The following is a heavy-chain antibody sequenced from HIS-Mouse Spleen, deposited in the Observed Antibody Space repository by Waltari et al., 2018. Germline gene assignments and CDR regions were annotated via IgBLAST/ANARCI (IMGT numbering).Heavy chain of an antibody. V-gene: IGHV3-30*18. J-gene: IGHJ4*02. CDR1: GFTFSRYG. CDR2: ISYDGRNK. D-gene: IGHD6-19*01. Sequence: QVQLVESGGGVVQPGRSLRLSCAASGFTFSRYGMHWVRQAPGKVLEWVAVISYDGRNKYYADSVKGRFTSSRDNSKNTLYLQMNSLRAEDTAVYYCAKASSGWLDYWGQGTLVTVSS. CDR3: AKASSGWLDY.